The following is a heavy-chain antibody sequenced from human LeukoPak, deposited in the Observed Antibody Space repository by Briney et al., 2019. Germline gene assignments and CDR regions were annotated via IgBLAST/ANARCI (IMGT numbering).Heavy chain of an antibody. CDR1: GFTFDDHG. CDR3: TRGAGSGWYFFYTS. V-gene: IGHV3-20*04. D-gene: IGHD6-19*01. CDR2: INWNGGRT. J-gene: IGHJ5*02. Sequence: PGGSLRLSCAASGFTFDDHGMSWVRHAPGKGREWGSGINWNGGRTGSADSVKSRFTISRDNAKKSLYLQMTSLRAEDTAFYYCTRGAGSGWYFFYTSWGQGTLVTVSS.